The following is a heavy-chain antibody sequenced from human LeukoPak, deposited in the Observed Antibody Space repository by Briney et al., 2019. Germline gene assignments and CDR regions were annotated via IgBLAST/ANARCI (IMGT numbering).Heavy chain of an antibody. J-gene: IGHJ4*02. Sequence: SETLSLTCTVSGYSITSGFYWGWIRQPPGKGLEWIGSIYHSGSTHYNPSLKSRVTMSVDTSKNQFSLKLTSVTAADTAVYYCARSGANWAFDYWGQGSLVTVSS. CDR2: IYHSGST. CDR3: ARSGANWAFDY. V-gene: IGHV4-38-2*02. CDR1: GYSITSGFY. D-gene: IGHD7-27*01.